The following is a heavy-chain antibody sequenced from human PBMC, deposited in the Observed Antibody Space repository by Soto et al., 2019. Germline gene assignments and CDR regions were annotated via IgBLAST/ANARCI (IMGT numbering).Heavy chain of an antibody. CDR2: INPSGGST. Sequence: ASVKVSCKASGYTFTSYYMHWVRQAPGQGLEWMGIINPSGGSTSYAQKFQGRVTMTRDTSTSTVYMELSSLRSEDTAVYYCARGMQSNGGYDDNYDAFDIWGQGTMVTVSS. V-gene: IGHV1-46*03. D-gene: IGHD5-12*01. CDR3: ARGMQSNGGYDDNYDAFDI. J-gene: IGHJ3*02. CDR1: GYTFTSYY.